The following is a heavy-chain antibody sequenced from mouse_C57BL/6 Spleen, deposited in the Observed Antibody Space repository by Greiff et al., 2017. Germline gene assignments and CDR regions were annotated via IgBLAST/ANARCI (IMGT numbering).Heavy chain of an antibody. V-gene: IGHV1-81*01. CDR1: GYTFTSYG. CDR3: ARLLTSCDVYYWYFEV. D-gene: IGHD2-3*01. J-gene: IGHJ1*03. Sequence: VKLMESGAELARPGASVKLSCKASGYTFTSYGISWVKQRTGQGLEWIGEIYPRSGNTYYNEKFKGKATLTADKSSSPAYMELRSLTAADSAVYFCARLLTSCDVYYWYFEVWGTGTTVTVSS. CDR2: IYPRSGNT.